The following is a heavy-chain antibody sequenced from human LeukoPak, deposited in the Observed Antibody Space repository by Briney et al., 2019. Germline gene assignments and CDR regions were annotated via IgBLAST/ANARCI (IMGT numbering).Heavy chain of an antibody. J-gene: IGHJ4*02. D-gene: IGHD1-26*01. CDR2: ISYTGTYI. CDR1: GFTFSSYG. Sequence: GGSLRLSCAASGFTFSSYGMNWVRQAPGKGLEWVSSISYTGTYIYYADSVKGRFTISRDNAQNSLYLQMNSLRAEDTAIYYCVRDRGTYRPIDYWGQGTLVTVSS. V-gene: IGHV3-21*04. CDR3: VRDRGTYRPIDY.